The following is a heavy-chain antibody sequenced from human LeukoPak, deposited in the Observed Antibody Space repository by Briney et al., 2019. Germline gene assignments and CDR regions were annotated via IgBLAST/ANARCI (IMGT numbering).Heavy chain of an antibody. CDR3: ARLPYSSTYGGYYYMDV. V-gene: IGHV4-39*01. D-gene: IGHD4/OR15-4a*01. CDR2: IYYSGSN. Sequence: SETLSLTCTVSGDSISTSNYYWDWLRQTPGKGLEWIGNIYYSGSNYYNPSLKSRVTISVDTSKNQFSLKLSSVTAADTAVYYCARLPYSSTYGGYYYMDVWGKGTTVTISS. CDR1: GDSISTSNYY. J-gene: IGHJ6*03.